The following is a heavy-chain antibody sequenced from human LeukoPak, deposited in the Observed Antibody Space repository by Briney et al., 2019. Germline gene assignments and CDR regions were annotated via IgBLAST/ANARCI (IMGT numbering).Heavy chain of an antibody. Sequence: GGSLRLSCAASGFTFDDYAMHWVRQAPGKGLEWVSGISWNSGSIGYADSVKGRFTISRDNAKNSLCLQMNSLRAEDTALYYCAKDSSGYFDWFDPWGQGTLVTVSS. CDR1: GFTFDDYA. CDR2: ISWNSGSI. V-gene: IGHV3-9*01. J-gene: IGHJ5*02. CDR3: AKDSSGYFDWFDP. D-gene: IGHD3-9*01.